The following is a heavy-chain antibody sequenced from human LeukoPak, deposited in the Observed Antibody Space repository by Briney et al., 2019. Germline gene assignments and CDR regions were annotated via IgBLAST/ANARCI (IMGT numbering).Heavy chain of an antibody. V-gene: IGHV1-3*01. D-gene: IGHD6-19*01. CDR2: INAGNGNT. Sequence: GASVKVSCKASGYTFTSYAMHWVRQAPGQRLEWMGWINAGNGNTKYSQKFQGRVTITRDTSASTAYMELSSLRSEDTAVYYCARRASIAVAGTPLNPWGQGTLVTVSS. J-gene: IGHJ5*02. CDR1: GYTFTSYA. CDR3: ARRASIAVAGTPLNP.